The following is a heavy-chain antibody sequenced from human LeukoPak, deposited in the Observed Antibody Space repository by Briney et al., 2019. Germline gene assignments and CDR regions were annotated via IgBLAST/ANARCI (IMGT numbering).Heavy chain of an antibody. V-gene: IGHV1-2*02. CDR1: VYTFTGYF. CDR3: ARVSSIWTDY. D-gene: IGHD3-3*02. Sequence: ASVKVSCKASVYTFTGYFLHWIRQAPGQGLEWMGWINPSSGGTEYAQEFQGRVTMTRDTSISTAYTELSRLTSDDTAVYYCARVSSIWTDYWGQGTLVTVSS. J-gene: IGHJ4*02. CDR2: INPSSGGT.